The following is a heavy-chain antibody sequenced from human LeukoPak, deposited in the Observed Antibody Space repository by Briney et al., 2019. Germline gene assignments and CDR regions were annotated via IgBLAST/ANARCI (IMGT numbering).Heavy chain of an antibody. CDR1: GGSISSGANY. CDR3: AVLNDDSSGYYGTN. V-gene: IGHV4-30-2*01. D-gene: IGHD3-22*01. J-gene: IGHJ4*02. Sequence: SETLSLTCTVSGGSISSGANYWSWIRQPPGRGLEWIGYISHSESAYYSPSLESRVTISVDTSKNQFSLKLSSVTAADTAVYYCAVLNDDSSGYYGTNWGQGTLVTVSS. CDR2: ISHSESA.